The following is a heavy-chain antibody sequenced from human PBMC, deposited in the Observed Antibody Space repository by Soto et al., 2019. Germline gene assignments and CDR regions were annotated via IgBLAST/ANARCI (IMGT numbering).Heavy chain of an antibody. V-gene: IGHV2-5*01. Sequence: SGPTLVNPTQTLTLTCTFSGFSLSTSGVGVGWIRQPPGKALEWLALIYWNYDKGYSPSLKSRLTITKDTSKNQVVLTMTNMVPVDPATYSCAQSLRGKVAAGTGIDYWGQGTLVTVSS. D-gene: IGHD6-13*01. CDR1: GFSLSTSGVG. CDR2: IYWNYDK. CDR3: AQSLRGKVAAGTGIDY. J-gene: IGHJ4*02.